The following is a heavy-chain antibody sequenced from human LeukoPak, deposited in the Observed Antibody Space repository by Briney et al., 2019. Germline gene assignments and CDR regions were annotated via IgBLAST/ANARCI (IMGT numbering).Heavy chain of an antibody. V-gene: IGHV4-30-2*01. CDR3: ARQKPSTFRQYGRGRPLDS. CDR2: IYHSGST. Sequence: SETLSLTCAVSGGSISSGGYSWSWIRQPPGKGLEWIGYIYHSGSTYYNPSLKSRVTILEDTSKNQFSLKLSSVTAADTAVYYCARQKPSTFRQYGRGRPLDSWGQGTLVTVSS. D-gene: IGHD4-11*01. CDR1: GGSISSGGYS. J-gene: IGHJ4*02.